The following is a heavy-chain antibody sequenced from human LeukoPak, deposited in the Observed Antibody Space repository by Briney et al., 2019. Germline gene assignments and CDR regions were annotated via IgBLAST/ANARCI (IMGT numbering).Heavy chain of an antibody. V-gene: IGHV1-58*02. CDR2: IVVGSGNT. J-gene: IGHJ6*02. D-gene: IGHD1-14*01. CDR3: AAEYMTRNYYYGMDV. CDR1: GFTFTSSA. Sequence: ASVKVSCKASGFTFTSSAMQWVRQARGQRLEWIGWIVVGSGNTNYEQKFQERVTITRDMSTSTDYMELSSLRSEDTAVYYCAAEYMTRNYYYGMDVWGQGTTVTVSS.